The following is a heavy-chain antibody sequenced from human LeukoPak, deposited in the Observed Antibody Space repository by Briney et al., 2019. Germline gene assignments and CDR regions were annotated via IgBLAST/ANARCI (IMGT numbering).Heavy chain of an antibody. V-gene: IGHV1-2*02. J-gene: IGHJ1*01. D-gene: IGHD2-2*01. CDR2: INPNSGDT. CDR3: ARDGVPAIAGVHFQH. CDR1: GYTFTGYY. Sequence: GASVKVSCKASGYTFTGYYMHWVRQAPGQGLEWMGWINPNSGDTNYAQKLQGRVTMTTDTSTSTAYMELRSLRSDDTAVYYCARDGVPAIAGVHFQHWGQGTLVTVSS.